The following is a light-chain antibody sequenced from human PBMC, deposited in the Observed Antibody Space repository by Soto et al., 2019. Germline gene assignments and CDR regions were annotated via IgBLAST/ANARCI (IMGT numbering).Light chain of an antibody. V-gene: IGKV1-27*01. CDR1: QDISNF. Sequence: DTYMTQSPSSLSVSIGDSVTITCRASQDISNFLAWYQQKPGKVPNLVIYGASTLKSGVPRRFSGTGSGTNFTLTISSLQPVDVATYYCHSYSVAPYTFGQGTKLEIK. CDR2: GAS. J-gene: IGKJ2*01. CDR3: HSYSVAPYT.